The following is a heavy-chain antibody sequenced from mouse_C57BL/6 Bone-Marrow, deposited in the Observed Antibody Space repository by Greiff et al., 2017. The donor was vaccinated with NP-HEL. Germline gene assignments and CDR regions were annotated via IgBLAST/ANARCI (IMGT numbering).Heavy chain of an antibody. V-gene: IGHV1-26*01. J-gene: IGHJ3*01. CDR3: ARRGYYGYDEFAY. CDR1: GYTFTDYY. D-gene: IGHD2-2*01. Sequence: EVQLQQSGPELVKPGASVKISCKASGYTFTDYYMNWVKQSHGKSLEWIGDINPNDGGTSYNQKCKGKATLTVDKSSSTADMELRSLTSEDSAIYYCARRGYYGYDEFAYWGQVTLVTVSA. CDR2: INPNDGGT.